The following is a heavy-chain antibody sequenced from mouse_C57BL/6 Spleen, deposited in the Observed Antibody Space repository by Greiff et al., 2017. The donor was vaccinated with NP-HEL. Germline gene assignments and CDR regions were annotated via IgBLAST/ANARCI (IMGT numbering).Heavy chain of an antibody. D-gene: IGHD4-1*01. J-gene: IGHJ4*01. Sequence: VHLVESGAELVRPGASVKLSCKASGYTFTDYYINWVKQRPGQGLEWIARIYPGSGNTYYNEKFKGKATLTAEKSSSTAYMQLSSLTSEDSAVYFCARRDNWVYAMDYWGQGTSVTVSS. CDR3: ARRDNWVYAMDY. CDR1: GYTFTDYY. V-gene: IGHV1-76*01. CDR2: IYPGSGNT.